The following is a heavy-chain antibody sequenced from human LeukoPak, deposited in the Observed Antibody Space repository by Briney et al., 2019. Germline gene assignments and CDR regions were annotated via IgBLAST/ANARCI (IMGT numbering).Heavy chain of an antibody. D-gene: IGHD1-1*01. J-gene: IGHJ4*02. CDR2: IYTSGSP. CDR1: CGSISSYY. Sequence: PSETLSLTCTVSCGSISSYYWSWIRQPAGKGLEWIGRIYTSGSPNYNPSLKSRVTMSVDTSKNQFSLKLMSMTAADTALYYCARGRSATVFDYWGQGTLVTVSS. CDR3: ARGRSATVFDY. V-gene: IGHV4-4*07.